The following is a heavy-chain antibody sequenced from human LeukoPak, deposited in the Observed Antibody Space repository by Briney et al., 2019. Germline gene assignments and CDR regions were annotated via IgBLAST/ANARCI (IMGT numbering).Heavy chain of an antibody. Sequence: SETLSLTCTVSGGSISSYYWSWIRQPPGKGLEWLGYIYYSGSTNYNPSLKSRVTISVDTSKNQVSLKLSSVTAADTAVYYCARAAGFGELWDYWGQGTLVTVSS. D-gene: IGHD3-10*01. CDR2: IYYSGST. J-gene: IGHJ4*02. CDR3: ARAAGFGELWDY. V-gene: IGHV4-59*01. CDR1: GGSISSYY.